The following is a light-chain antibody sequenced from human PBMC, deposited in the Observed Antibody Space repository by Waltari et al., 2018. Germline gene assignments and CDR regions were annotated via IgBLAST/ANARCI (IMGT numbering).Light chain of an antibody. CDR3: MHSVEHPWT. CDR2: QLS. CDR1: QILLFREWETY. Sequence: DIVMTQTPLYLSVTPGQPASISCRSSQILLFREWETYLYWFLQNPGQPPQLLISQLSNRVSGVADRFSGSGSGKDFTLRISRVEAEDAGIYYCMHSVEHPWTFGQGTKVEIK. J-gene: IGKJ1*01. V-gene: IGKV2D-29*01.